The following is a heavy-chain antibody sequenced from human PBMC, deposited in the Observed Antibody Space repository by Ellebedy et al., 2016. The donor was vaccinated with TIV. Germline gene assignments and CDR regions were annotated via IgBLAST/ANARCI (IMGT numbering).Heavy chain of an antibody. CDR1: GFTFSSYA. J-gene: IGHJ4*02. CDR2: ISGSGGST. V-gene: IGHV3-23*01. CDR3: AKPLFRSARLTYDY. D-gene: IGHD6-6*01. Sequence: GGSLRLXXAASGFTFSSYAMSWVRQAPGKGLEWVSAISGSGGSTYYADSVKGRFTISRDNSKNTLYLQMNSLRAEDTAVYYCAKPLFRSARLTYDYWGQGTLVTVSS.